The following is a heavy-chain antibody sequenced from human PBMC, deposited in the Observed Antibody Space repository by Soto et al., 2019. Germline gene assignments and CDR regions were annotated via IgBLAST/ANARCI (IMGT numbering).Heavy chain of an antibody. Sequence: ASVKVSCKASGYTFTSYCISWVRQAPGQGLEWMGWISAYNGNTNYAQKLQGRVTMTTDTSTSTAYMELRSLRSDDTAVYYCAREGYCSSTSCSHYYYYYGMDVWGQGTTVTVSS. CDR2: ISAYNGNT. D-gene: IGHD2-2*01. J-gene: IGHJ6*02. CDR3: AREGYCSSTSCSHYYYYYGMDV. V-gene: IGHV1-18*01. CDR1: GYTFTSYC.